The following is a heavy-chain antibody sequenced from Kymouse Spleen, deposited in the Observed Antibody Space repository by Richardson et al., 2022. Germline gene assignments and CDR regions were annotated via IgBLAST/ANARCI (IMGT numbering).Heavy chain of an antibody. D-gene: IGHD2-8*01. J-gene: IGHJ3*02. V-gene: IGHV3-66*03. CDR3: ARD*WCML*CF*Y. CDR1: GFTVSSNY. Sequence: EVQLVESGGGLIQPGGSLRLSCAASGFTVSSNYMSWVRQAPGKGLEWVSVIYSCGSTYYADSVKGRFTISRDNSKNTLYLQMNSLRAEDTAVYYCARD*WCML*CF*YLGPRDNGHRLF. CDR2: IYSCGST.